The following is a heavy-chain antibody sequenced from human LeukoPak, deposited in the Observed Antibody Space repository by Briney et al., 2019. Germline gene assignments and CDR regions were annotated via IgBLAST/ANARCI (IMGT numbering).Heavy chain of an antibody. CDR1: GGTFSSYA. Sequence: SVKVSCKASGGTFSSYAISWVRQAPGRGLEWMGGIIPIFGTANYAQNFQGRVTITADESTSTAYMELSSLRSEDTAVYYCARASKVDGGFDYWGQGTLVTVSS. CDR3: ARASKVDGGFDY. D-gene: IGHD3-10*01. CDR2: IIPIFGTA. V-gene: IGHV1-69*13. J-gene: IGHJ4*02.